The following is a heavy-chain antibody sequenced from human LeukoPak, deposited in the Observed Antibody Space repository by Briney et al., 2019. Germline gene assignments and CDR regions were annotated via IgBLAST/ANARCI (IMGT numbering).Heavy chain of an antibody. J-gene: IGHJ3*02. CDR2: IYYSGST. CDR3: ARPYSSGWYFAFDI. CDR1: GGSISSGGYY. Sequence: SETLSLTCTVSGGSISSGGYYWSWLRQHPGKGLEWIGYIYYSGSTYYNPSLKSRVTISVDTSKNQFSLKLSSVTAADTAVYYCARPYSSGWYFAFDIWGQGTMVTVSS. D-gene: IGHD6-19*01. V-gene: IGHV4-31*03.